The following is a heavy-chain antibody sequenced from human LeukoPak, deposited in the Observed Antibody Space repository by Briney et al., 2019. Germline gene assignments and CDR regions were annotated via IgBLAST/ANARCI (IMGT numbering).Heavy chain of an antibody. CDR3: AKEGRYSSGWWYYFDY. CDR1: GFTFSSYS. J-gene: IGHJ4*02. CDR2: ISSSSSTI. Sequence: GGSLRLSCAASGFTFSSYSMNWVRQAPGKGLEWVSYISSSSSTIYYADSVKGRFTISRDNAKNSLYLQMNSLRAEDTAVYYCAKEGRYSSGWWYYFDYWGQGTLVTVSS. V-gene: IGHV3-48*01. D-gene: IGHD6-19*01.